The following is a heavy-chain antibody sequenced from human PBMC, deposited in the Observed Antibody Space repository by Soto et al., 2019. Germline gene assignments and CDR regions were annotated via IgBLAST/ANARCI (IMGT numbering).Heavy chain of an antibody. CDR3: VSGSDFDY. CDR2: ISTYNGYT. V-gene: IGHV1-18*01. Sequence: QVQLVQSGAEVKKPGASVKVSCKASGYTFTSYGITWVRQAPGQGLEWMGWISTYNGYTDYAQKLQGRVTMTRDTSTSTAYMELRILRSDDTAVYYCVSGSDFDYWGQGTLVTVSS. CDR1: GYTFTSYG. J-gene: IGHJ4*02.